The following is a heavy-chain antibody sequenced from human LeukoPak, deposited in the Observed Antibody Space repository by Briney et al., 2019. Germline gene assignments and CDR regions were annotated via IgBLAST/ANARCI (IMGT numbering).Heavy chain of an antibody. CDR1: GGSVSSTTYY. V-gene: IGHV4-61*01. D-gene: IGHD6-13*01. Sequence: SETLSLTCTVSGGSVSSTTYYWSWIRQPPGKGLEWIGYIYCSGSTNYNPSLKSRVTISVDTSKNQSSLKVTSVTAADTAVYYCARGASSWDYWGHGTLVTVSS. CDR3: ARGASSWDY. CDR2: IYCSGST. J-gene: IGHJ4*01.